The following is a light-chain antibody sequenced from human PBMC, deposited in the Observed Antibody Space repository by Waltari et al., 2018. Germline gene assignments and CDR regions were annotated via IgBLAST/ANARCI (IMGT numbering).Light chain of an antibody. CDR2: RNN. CDR3: AAWDDSLSCVV. Sequence: QSVLTQPPSASGTPGQRVTISCYGSSSNIGSNYVYWYQQLPGTAPKLLIYRNNQRPSGVPDRFSGSKSGTSASLAIGGLRSEDEADYYCAAWDDSLSCVVFGGGTKLTVL. J-gene: IGLJ2*01. V-gene: IGLV1-47*01. CDR1: SSNIGSNY.